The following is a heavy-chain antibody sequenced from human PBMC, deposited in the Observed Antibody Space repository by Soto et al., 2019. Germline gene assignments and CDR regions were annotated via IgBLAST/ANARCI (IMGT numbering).Heavy chain of an antibody. J-gene: IGHJ5*02. V-gene: IGHV1-46*01. D-gene: IGHD6-19*01. CDR2: INPSGGST. CDR3: SRGGGDSSTTHSWFDP. CDR1: GYTFTNYH. Sequence: ASVKVSCKASGYTFTNYHMHWVRQAPGQGFEWMGIINPSGGSTTYAQKFQGRVTMTSDTSTSTVYMELSSLRSEAAAVSYCSRGGGDSSTTHSWFDPWGQGTLVTVSS.